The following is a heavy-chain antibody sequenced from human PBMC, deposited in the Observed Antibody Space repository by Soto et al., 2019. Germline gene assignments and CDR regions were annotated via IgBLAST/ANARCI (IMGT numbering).Heavy chain of an antibody. Sequence: QVQLVESGGGLVKPGGSLRLSCAASGFIFSDYYMSWIRQAPGKGLEWVSYISSSSSYTNYADSVKGRFTISRDNAKNSLYLQMNSLRAEDTAVYYCARDGFGDTYYYYGMDVWGQGTTVTVSS. CDR1: GFIFSDYY. J-gene: IGHJ6*02. D-gene: IGHD3-10*01. V-gene: IGHV3-11*06. CDR3: ARDGFGDTYYYYGMDV. CDR2: ISSSSSYT.